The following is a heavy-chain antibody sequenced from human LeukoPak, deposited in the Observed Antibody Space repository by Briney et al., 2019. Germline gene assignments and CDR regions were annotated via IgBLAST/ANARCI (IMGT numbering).Heavy chain of an antibody. CDR2: IYTSGST. CDR3: ARRYYDFWSGFNDP. Sequence: PSETLSLTCTVSGGSISSYYWSWIRQPPGKGLEWIGYIYTSGSTNYNPSLKSRVTISVDTSKNQFSLKLSSVTAADTAVYYCARRYYDFWSGFNDPWGQGTLVTVSS. CDR1: GGSISSYY. D-gene: IGHD3-3*01. J-gene: IGHJ5*02. V-gene: IGHV4-4*09.